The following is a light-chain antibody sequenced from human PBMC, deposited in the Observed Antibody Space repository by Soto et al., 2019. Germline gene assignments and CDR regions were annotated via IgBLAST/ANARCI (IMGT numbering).Light chain of an antibody. J-gene: IGKJ1*01. V-gene: IGKV1-39*01. CDR2: AAS. Sequence: DIQLTQSPSSLSASVGDRLTITFRASQSISTFLNWYQQKPGKAPKVLIFAASSLQSGVPSRFSGSGSGTDFTLTITSMQPEDFANYYCQQSFTTPRTFGQGTKVDIK. CDR1: QSISTF. CDR3: QQSFTTPRT.